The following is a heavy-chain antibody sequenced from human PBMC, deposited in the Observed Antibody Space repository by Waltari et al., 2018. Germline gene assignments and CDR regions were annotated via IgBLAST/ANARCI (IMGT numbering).Heavy chain of an antibody. CDR1: GFNFGYYV. V-gene: IGHV3-49*04. Sequence: EVQLVESGGGLVQQGRSMRLSCTGSGFNFGYYVLTWVRQAPGKGLEWVGFIRSKPYGGTTEYAASVKGRFSISRDDSKSIADLQMTTLKSEDTAIYYCARSNGYSIGWTIDYWGQGTLVTVSS. CDR2: IRSKPYGGTT. CDR3: ARSNGYSIGWTIDY. D-gene: IGHD6-19*01. J-gene: IGHJ4*02.